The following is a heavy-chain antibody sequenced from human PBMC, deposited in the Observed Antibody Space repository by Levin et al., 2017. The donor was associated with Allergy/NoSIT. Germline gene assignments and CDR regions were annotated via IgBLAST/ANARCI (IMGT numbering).Heavy chain of an antibody. CDR3: ARESPWADAFDI. J-gene: IGHJ3*02. Sequence: GGSLRLSCAASGFTFSSYAMHWVRQAPGKGLEWVAVISYDGSDKYYADSVKGRFTISRDNSKNTLYLQMNSLRAEDTAVYYCARESPWADAFDIWGQGTMVTVSS. V-gene: IGHV3-30*04. CDR2: ISYDGSDK. D-gene: IGHD7-27*01. CDR1: GFTFSSYA.